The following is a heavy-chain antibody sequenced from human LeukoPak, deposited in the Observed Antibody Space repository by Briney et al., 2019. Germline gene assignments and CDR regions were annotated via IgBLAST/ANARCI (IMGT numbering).Heavy chain of an antibody. CDR2: INIHGTTT. D-gene: IGHD1-26*01. Sequence: PSGSLTLSCAASGFTFTRDGMHWVRHGPGKGLGWVSRINIHGTTTNYADSVKGRFTLSRDNSKNTLFLQLSSLRVEDTAVYYCARDSYDLGATFDYWGQATLVTVSS. J-gene: IGHJ4*02. V-gene: IGHV3-74*01. CDR1: GFTFTRDG. CDR3: ARDSYDLGATFDY.